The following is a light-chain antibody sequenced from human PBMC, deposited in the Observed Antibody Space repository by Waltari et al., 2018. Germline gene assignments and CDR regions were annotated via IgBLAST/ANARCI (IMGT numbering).Light chain of an antibody. CDR2: EDS. V-gene: IGLV3-10*01. Sequence: SYELTQPPSVSVSPGQTARITCSGDALPRKYAYWYQEKSGQAPVRVMYEDSKRPPGIPERFSGSGSGTMATLTISGAQAEDEADYYCYSTDGSGNERVFGGGTKLTV. CDR1: ALPRKY. CDR3: YSTDGSGNERV. J-gene: IGLJ2*01.